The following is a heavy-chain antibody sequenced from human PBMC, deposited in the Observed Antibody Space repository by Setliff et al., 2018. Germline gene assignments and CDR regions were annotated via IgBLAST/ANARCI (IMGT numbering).Heavy chain of an antibody. D-gene: IGHD2-2*01. J-gene: IGHJ3*02. CDR3: ARAPGTVVVPASRSAFDI. CDR1: GYSFTSYS. Sequence: ASVKVSCKASGYSFTSYSISWVRQAPGQGLEWMGWISAKNGNRNYAQKLQGRVTMTTDTSTSTAYMEVRSLRSDDTAVYYCARAPGTVVVPASRSAFDIWGQGTMVTVSS. CDR2: ISAKNGNR. V-gene: IGHV1-18*01.